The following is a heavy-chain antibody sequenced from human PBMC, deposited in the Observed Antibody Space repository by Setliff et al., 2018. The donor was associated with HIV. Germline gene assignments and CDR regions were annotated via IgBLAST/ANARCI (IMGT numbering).Heavy chain of an antibody. V-gene: IGHV1-18*01. CDR2: IGGYNANT. J-gene: IGHJ6*02. CDR3: ARDVEHMMDV. Sequence: ASVKVSCKASGYTFTTYDISWVRQAPGQGLEWLGWIGGYNANTYYAQKLQGRVTMTTDTSTTTTYMELRSLRSDDTAVYYCARDVEHMMDVWGQGTTVTSP. CDR1: GYTFTTYD.